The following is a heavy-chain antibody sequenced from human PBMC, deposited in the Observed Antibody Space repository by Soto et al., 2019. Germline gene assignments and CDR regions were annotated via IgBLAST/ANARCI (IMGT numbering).Heavy chain of an antibody. J-gene: IGHJ5*02. CDR3: ARLTMVRGVIT. D-gene: IGHD3-10*01. CDR2: ISSSGSTI. V-gene: IGHV3-48*03. Sequence: QPGGSLRLSCAASGFTFSSYEMNWVRQAPGKGLEWVSYISSSGSTIYYADSVKGRFTISRDNAKNSLYLQMNSLRAEDTAVYYCARLTMVRGVITWGQGTLVTVSS. CDR1: GFTFSSYE.